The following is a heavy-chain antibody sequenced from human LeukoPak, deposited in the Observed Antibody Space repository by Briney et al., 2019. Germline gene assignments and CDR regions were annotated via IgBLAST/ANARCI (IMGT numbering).Heavy chain of an antibody. Sequence: GGXLRLSCAASGFTFSDYYMSWIRQAPGKGLEWVSYISSSGSTIYYADSVKGRFTISRDNAKNSLYLQMNSLRAEDTAVYYCAREAQIITMVRGYFDYWGQGTLVTVSS. CDR2: ISSSGSTI. J-gene: IGHJ4*02. D-gene: IGHD3-10*01. V-gene: IGHV3-11*04. CDR1: GFTFSDYY. CDR3: AREAQIITMVRGYFDY.